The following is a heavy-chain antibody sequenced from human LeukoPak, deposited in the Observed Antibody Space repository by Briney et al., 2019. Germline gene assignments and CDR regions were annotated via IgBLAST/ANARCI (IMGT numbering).Heavy chain of an antibody. CDR3: ARYGSHAFDI. CDR1: GLTFSTYA. D-gene: IGHD3-10*01. J-gene: IGHJ3*02. Sequence: PGGSLRLSCAASGLTFSTYAMSWVRQAPGKGLEWVAVISYDGSNKYYADSVKGRFTISRDNSKNTLYLQMNSLRAEDTAVYYCARYGSHAFDIWGQGTMVTVSS. V-gene: IGHV3-30-3*01. CDR2: ISYDGSNK.